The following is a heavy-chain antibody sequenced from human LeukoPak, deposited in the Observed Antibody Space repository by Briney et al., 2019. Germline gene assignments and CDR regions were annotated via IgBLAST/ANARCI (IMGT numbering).Heavy chain of an antibody. CDR1: GFTFSSYA. CDR3: ARDRGYSYGRPGGWFDP. Sequence: PGRSPRLSCAASGFTFSSYAMHWVRQAPGKGLEWVAVISYDGSNKYYADSVKGRFTISRDNSKNTLYLQMNSLRAEDTAVYYCARDRGYSYGRPGGWFDPWGQGTLVTVSS. J-gene: IGHJ5*02. D-gene: IGHD5-18*01. CDR2: ISYDGSNK. V-gene: IGHV3-30*01.